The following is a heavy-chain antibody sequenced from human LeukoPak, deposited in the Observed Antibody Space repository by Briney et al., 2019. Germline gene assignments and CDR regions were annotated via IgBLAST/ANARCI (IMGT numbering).Heavy chain of an antibody. CDR3: ARGPYSYDSSGAFDI. V-gene: IGHV4-59*11. CDR2: IDHTEST. Sequence: SETLSLTCSVSGDSISMHYWSWIRQPPGKGLEWIGYIDHTESTNYNPSLNSRVTISRDTSKNHFSLELSSVTAADTAVYFCARGPYSYDSSGAFDIWGQGTMVTVSS. CDR1: GDSISMHY. D-gene: IGHD3-22*01. J-gene: IGHJ3*02.